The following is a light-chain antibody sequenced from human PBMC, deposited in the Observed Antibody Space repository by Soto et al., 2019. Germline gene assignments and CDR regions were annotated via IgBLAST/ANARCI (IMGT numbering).Light chain of an antibody. Sequence: SVLTQPASVSGSPGQSITISCPGTSSDVGGYNYVSWYQQHQGKAPKLMIYEVSNRPSGVSNRFSGSKSGNTASLTISGLQAEYEANYFCSSYTSRSTLDYVVGTGTKVNVL. CDR1: SSDVGGYNY. CDR3: SSYTSRSTLDYV. J-gene: IGLJ1*01. CDR2: EVS. V-gene: IGLV2-14*01.